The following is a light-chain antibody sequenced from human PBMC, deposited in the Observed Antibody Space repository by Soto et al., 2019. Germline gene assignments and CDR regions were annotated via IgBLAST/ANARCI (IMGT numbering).Light chain of an antibody. CDR2: EVG. Sequence: QSVLTQPASVSGSPGQSITISCTGTSSDIGTYIYVSWYLQHPGKAPKLLIYEVGNRPSGVSNRFSGSKSGTTASLTISGLQDEDEADYYCSSYTSSNSVVFGGGTKLTVL. CDR1: SSDIGTYIY. V-gene: IGLV2-14*01. J-gene: IGLJ2*01. CDR3: SSYTSSNSVV.